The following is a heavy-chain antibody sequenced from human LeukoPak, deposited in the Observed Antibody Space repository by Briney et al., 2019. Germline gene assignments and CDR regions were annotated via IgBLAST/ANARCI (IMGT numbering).Heavy chain of an antibody. V-gene: IGHV1-8*03. CDR1: GYTFTSYD. Sequence: ASVTVSCKASGYTFTSYDINLVRQDTAQGIEWMGWMNPKSGNTGYAQKFQGRVTITRNTSISTAYMELSSLRSEDTAVYYCARTSPIVVVPDVWGKGTTVTASS. CDR3: ARTSPIVVVPDV. D-gene: IGHD2-2*01. CDR2: MNPKSGNT. J-gene: IGHJ6*04.